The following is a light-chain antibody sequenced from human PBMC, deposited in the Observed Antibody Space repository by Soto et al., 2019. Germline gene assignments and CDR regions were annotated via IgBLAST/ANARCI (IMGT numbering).Light chain of an antibody. V-gene: IGLV2-14*01. J-gene: IGLJ2*01. Sequence: QSALTQPASVSGSPGQSITISCTGTSSDIGGYNYVSWYQQHPGKAPKLMIYEVSYRPSGVSNRFSGSKSGNTACLTISGLQAEDEADYYCSSYTSSRTLFGGGTKLTVL. CDR1: SSDIGGYNY. CDR2: EVS. CDR3: SSYTSSRTL.